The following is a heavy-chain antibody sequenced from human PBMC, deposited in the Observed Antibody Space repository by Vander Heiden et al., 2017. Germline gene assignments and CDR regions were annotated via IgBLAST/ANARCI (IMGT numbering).Heavy chain of an antibody. D-gene: IGHD2-2*02. CDR1: GFTFSSYG. CDR2: IWYDGSNK. V-gene: IGHV3-33*01. CDR3: ARNTPHMGFDY. Sequence: QVQLVESGGGVVQPGRSLRLSCAASGFTFSSYGMHWVRQATGKGLEWVAVIWYDGSNKYYADSVKGRFTISRDNSKNTLYLQMNSLRAEDTAVYYCARNTPHMGFDYWGQGTLVTVSS. J-gene: IGHJ4*02.